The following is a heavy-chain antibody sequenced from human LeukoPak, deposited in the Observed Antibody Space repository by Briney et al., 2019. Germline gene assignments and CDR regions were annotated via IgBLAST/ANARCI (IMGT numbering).Heavy chain of an antibody. Sequence: FLRLSCAGSGFTLGGYCLPRVPQGSGKGLEWGSGFSCNSGSLGYADSVKGRFTISRDNAKNSLYLQMNSLRAEDMALYYCAKDRVAVATPLSAFDIWGQGTMVTVSS. V-gene: IGHV3-9*03. J-gene: IGHJ3*02. CDR2: FSCNSGSL. D-gene: IGHD6-19*01. CDR3: AKDRVAVATPLSAFDI. CDR1: GFTLGGYC.